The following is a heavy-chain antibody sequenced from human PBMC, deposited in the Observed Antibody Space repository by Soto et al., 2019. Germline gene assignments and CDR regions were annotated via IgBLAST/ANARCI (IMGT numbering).Heavy chain of an antibody. J-gene: IGHJ2*01. CDR1: GDAITRHY. CDR2: FFHTGTA. Sequence: QVQLQESGPGLVKPSETLSLNCSVSGDAITRHYWSWIRQSPGKGLGWLGYFFHTGTALFNPSLRSRVSMSVDTSKNQFSLKLTSVIPADTAVYFCVRNYGGNSQFFDLWGRGTLVTVSS. CDR3: VRNYGGNSQFFDL. V-gene: IGHV4-59*11. D-gene: IGHD4-17*01.